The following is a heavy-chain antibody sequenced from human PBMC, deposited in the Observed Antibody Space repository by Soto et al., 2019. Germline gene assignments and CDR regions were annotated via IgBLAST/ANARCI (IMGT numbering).Heavy chain of an antibody. CDR1: GDSVSSNSAA. CDR3: ARILSRGYDFWSGYYTEPFDY. Sequence: SQTLSLTCAISGDSVSSNSAAWTWIRQSPSGGLEWLGRTYFRSKWYHDYAVCVERRVTINADTSKNQFSLQLNSVTPEDTAVYYCARILSRGYDFWSGYYTEPFDYWGQGTLVTVSS. J-gene: IGHJ4*02. D-gene: IGHD3-3*01. CDR2: TYFRSKWYH. V-gene: IGHV6-1*01.